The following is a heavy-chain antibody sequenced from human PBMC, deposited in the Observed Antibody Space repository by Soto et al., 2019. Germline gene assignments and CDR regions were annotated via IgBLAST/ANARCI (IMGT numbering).Heavy chain of an antibody. CDR2: ISTYNGNT. CDR3: ARDGYGDYGY. J-gene: IGHJ4*02. D-gene: IGHD4-17*01. Sequence: QVQLVQSGAEVKKPGTSVKVSCKASGYTFTSNGISWVRQAPGQGLEWMGWISTYNGNTNYAQKLQGRVTMTRVTSTSIAYMELRDLRSDDTAVYYGARDGYGDYGYWGQGSLVTVSS. V-gene: IGHV1-18*01. CDR1: GYTFTSNG.